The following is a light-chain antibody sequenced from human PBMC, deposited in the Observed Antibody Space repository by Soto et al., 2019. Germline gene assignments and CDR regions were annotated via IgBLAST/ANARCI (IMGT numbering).Light chain of an antibody. CDR1: QSVSGN. CDR2: GAS. J-gene: IGKJ4*01. CDR3: QQYNNWLFT. V-gene: IGKV3-15*01. Sequence: EIVMTQSQATLSASPGERVTLSCRASQSVSGNLAWYQQKPGQAPRLLIYGASTRATGIPARFSGSGSGTEFTLTISSLQSEDFAVYYCQQYNNWLFTFGGGTRVEIK.